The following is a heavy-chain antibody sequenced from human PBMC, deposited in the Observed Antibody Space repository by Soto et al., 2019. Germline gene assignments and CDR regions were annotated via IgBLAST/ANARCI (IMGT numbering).Heavy chain of an antibody. CDR3: AKGEGSSGYYSLFDY. Sequence: EVQLVESGGGLVQPGRSLRLSCAASGFTFDDYAMHWVRQAPGKGLEWVSGISWNSGSIGYADSVKGRFTISRDNAKNFLYLQMHSLRAEDTALYYCAKGEGSSGYYSLFDYWGQGSLVTVSS. CDR2: ISWNSGSI. V-gene: IGHV3-9*01. J-gene: IGHJ4*02. D-gene: IGHD3-22*01. CDR1: GFTFDDYA.